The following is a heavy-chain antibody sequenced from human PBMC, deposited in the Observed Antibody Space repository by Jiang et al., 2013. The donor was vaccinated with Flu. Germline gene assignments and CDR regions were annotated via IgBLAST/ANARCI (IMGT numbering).Heavy chain of an antibody. V-gene: IGHV1-18*01. CDR2: ISVSTGVT. J-gene: IGHJ4*02. CDR1: GYTFISYG. Sequence: SGAEVKKPGASLKVSCKAAGYTFISYGMTWVRQAPGQGIEWMGWISVSTGVTNYAQKFRDRVTLTTDTSTNTAFLELRSLKSDDTAVYYCAREGGLTPLAVTGLIDYWGQGTLVTVSS. CDR3: AREGGLTPLAVTGLIDY. D-gene: IGHD6-19*01.